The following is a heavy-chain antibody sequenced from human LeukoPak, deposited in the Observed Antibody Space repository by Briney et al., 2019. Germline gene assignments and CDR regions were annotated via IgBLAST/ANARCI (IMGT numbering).Heavy chain of an antibody. V-gene: IGHV3-7*01. CDR2: IKQDGSEK. Sequence: GGSLRLSCAASGFTFSSYWMSWVRQAPGKGLEWVANIKQDGSEKYYVDSVKGRFTISRDNAKNSLYLQMNSLRAEDTAVYYCARDAPAIWFGELYYYYYYMDVWGKGTTVTVSS. D-gene: IGHD3-10*01. CDR1: GFTFSSYW. CDR3: ARDAPAIWFGELYYYYYYMDV. J-gene: IGHJ6*03.